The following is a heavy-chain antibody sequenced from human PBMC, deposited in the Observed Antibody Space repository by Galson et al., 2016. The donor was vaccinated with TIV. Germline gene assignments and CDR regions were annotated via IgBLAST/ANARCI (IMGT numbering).Heavy chain of an antibody. D-gene: IGHD2-2*01. CDR2: ISAYDGNT. J-gene: IGHJ4*02. CDR1: GYTFTSFG. Sequence: SVKVSCKASGYTFTSFGITWLRQAPGQGLEWMGWISAYDGNTKYVQKFQGRVTMTADTSTSTAYMELRSLRSDDTAVYYCARYPPMYCISYPSDYGGQGTLVTVSS. V-gene: IGHV1-18*01. CDR3: ARYPPMYCISYPSDY.